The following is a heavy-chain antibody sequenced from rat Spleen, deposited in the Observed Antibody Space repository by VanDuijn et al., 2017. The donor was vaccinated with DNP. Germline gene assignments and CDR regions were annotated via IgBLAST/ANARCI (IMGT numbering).Heavy chain of an antibody. V-gene: IGHV5S11*01. CDR3: ARHWKSYFDY. J-gene: IGHJ2*01. CDR1: EFTFSNYY. CDR2: ISTGGGNT. Sequence: EVQLVASGGDLVQPGRSLKLSCAASEFTFSNYYMAWVRQAPTKGLEWVASISTGGGNTYYRDSVKGRFTISRDNAKSTLYLQMDSLRSEETATYYCARHWKSYFDYWGQGVMVTVSS.